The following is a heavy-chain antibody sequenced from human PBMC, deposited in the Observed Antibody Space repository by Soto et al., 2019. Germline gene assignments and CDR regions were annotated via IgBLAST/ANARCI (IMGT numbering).Heavy chain of an antibody. J-gene: IGHJ4*02. CDR2: IIPILGIA. D-gene: IGHD2-2*02. Sequence: TSVKVSCKASGGTFSSYTISWVRQAPGQGLEWMGRIIPILGIANYAQKFQGRVTITADKSTSTAYMELSSLRSEDTAVYYCAMEYCSATSYYKDYWGQGTLVTVS. CDR3: AMEYCSATSYYKDY. V-gene: IGHV1-69*02. CDR1: GGTFSSYT.